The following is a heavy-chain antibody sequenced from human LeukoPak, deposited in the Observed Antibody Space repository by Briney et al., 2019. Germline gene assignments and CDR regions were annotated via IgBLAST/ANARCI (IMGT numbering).Heavy chain of an antibody. V-gene: IGHV3-30*02. J-gene: IGHJ6*03. D-gene: IGHD6-19*01. CDR1: GFTFSSYG. Sequence: GGSLRLSCAASGFTFSSYGMHWVRQAPGKGLEWVAFIRYDGSNKYYADSVKGRFTISRDNSKNTLYLQMNSLRAEDTAVYYCAKDYDSSGWTTYYYYYYMDVWGKGTTVSISS. CDR2: IRYDGSNK. CDR3: AKDYDSSGWTTYYYYYYMDV.